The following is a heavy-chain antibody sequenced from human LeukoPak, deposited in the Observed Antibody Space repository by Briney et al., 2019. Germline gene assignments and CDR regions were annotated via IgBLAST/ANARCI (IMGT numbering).Heavy chain of an antibody. CDR3: ARGGEITQAGAIDI. J-gene: IGHJ3*02. Sequence: GGSLRLSCAASGFTFSSYAMHWVRQAPGKGLEWVAVISYDGSNKYYADSVKGRFTISRDNSKNTLYLQMNSLRAEDTAVYYCARGGEITQAGAIDIWGQGTMVTVSS. V-gene: IGHV3-30-3*01. CDR2: ISYDGSNK. CDR1: GFTFSSYA. D-gene: IGHD3-16*01.